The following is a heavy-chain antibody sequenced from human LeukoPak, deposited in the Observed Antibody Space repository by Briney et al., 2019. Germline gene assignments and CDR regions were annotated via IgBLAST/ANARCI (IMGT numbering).Heavy chain of an antibody. D-gene: IGHD3-22*01. J-gene: IGHJ1*01. CDR1: GFTFSDYY. CDR2: NSSRSNYK. Sequence: GGSLRLFCAASGFTFSDYYESWMRQAPGKGLEWISYNSSRSNYKNYADSVQGRFTTDRDNAKSSLYQQMNGLRAVDTAVYDCARHGLYDSTDYWTFQHWGQGTLVTASS. V-gene: IGHV3-11*06. CDR3: ARHGLYDSTDYWTFQH.